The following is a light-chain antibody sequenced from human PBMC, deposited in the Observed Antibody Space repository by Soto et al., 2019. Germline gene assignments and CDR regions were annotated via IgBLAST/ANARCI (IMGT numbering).Light chain of an antibody. V-gene: IGLV3-21*02. Sequence: SYVLTQPPSVSVAPGQTATITCGGDNIGSKIVHWYQHNPGQAPVLVVHDDDDRPSGIPERFSGSNSGQTATLTISRVEAGDEADHYCQVWVGPSERIFGGGTKLTVL. CDR2: DDD. J-gene: IGLJ2*01. CDR3: QVWVGPSERI. CDR1: NIGSKI.